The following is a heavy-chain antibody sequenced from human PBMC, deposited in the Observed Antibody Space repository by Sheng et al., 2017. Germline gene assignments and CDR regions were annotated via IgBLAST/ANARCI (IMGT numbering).Heavy chain of an antibody. V-gene: IGHV3-53*04. CDR2: IYSGGST. D-gene: IGHD4-4*01. Sequence: EVQLVESGGGLVQPGGSLRLSCAASGFTVSSNYMSWVSQAPGKGLEWVSVIYSGGSTYYADSVKGRFTISRHNSKNTLYLQMNSLRAEDTAVYYCARYSKPYYYYYMDVWGKGTTVTVSS. J-gene: IGHJ6*03. CDR1: GFTVSSNY. CDR3: ARYSKPYYYYYMDV.